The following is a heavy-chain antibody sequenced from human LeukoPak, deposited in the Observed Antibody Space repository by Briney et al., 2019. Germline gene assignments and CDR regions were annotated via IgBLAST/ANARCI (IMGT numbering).Heavy chain of an antibody. CDR1: GFTISSYG. CDR2: IWYDGSNK. V-gene: IGHV3-33*01. J-gene: IGHJ3*02. Sequence: GGSLRLSCAASGFTISSYGMHWVRQAPGKGLEWVAVIWYDGSNKYYAGSVKGRFTIPIDNSKNTLYLQMNSLRAEDTAVYYCAREKVHYDSSGRRKSGAFDIWGQGTMVTVSS. CDR3: AREKVHYDSSGRRKSGAFDI. D-gene: IGHD3-22*01.